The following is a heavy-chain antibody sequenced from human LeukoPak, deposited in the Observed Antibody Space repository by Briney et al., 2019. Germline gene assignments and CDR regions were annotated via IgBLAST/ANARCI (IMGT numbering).Heavy chain of an antibody. J-gene: IGHJ4*02. CDR2: INHSGST. V-gene: IGHV4-34*01. Sequence: SETLSLTCAVYGGSFSGYYWSWIRQPPGKGLEWIGEINHSGSTNYNPSLKSRVTISVDTSKNQFSLKLSSVTAADTAVYYCARGLAGVVPAAFRRLAQPYYFDYWGQGTLVTVSS. D-gene: IGHD2-2*01. CDR3: ARGLAGVVPAAFRRLAQPYYFDY. CDR1: GGSFSGYY.